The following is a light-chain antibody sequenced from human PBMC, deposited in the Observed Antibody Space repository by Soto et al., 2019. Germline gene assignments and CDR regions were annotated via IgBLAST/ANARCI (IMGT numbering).Light chain of an antibody. V-gene: IGLV1-51*01. Sequence: QSVLTQPPSVSAAPGQTVTISCSGSSSNIGNNYVSWYQQLPGTAPQLLIYNNNNRPSGIPDRFSASKSGTSAALGITGLQTGDEADYYCGTWDSSLSAGLFGGGTKLTVL. J-gene: IGLJ2*01. CDR2: NNN. CDR3: GTWDSSLSAGL. CDR1: SSNIGNNY.